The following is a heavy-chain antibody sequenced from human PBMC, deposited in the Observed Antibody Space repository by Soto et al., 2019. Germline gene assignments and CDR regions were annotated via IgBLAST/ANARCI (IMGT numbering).Heavy chain of an antibody. J-gene: IGHJ5*02. CDR2: IFYSGNT. V-gene: IGHV4-39*01. Sequence: QLQLQESGPGLVKPSETLSLTCTVSGGSLSSSSYYWGWIRQPPGKGLEWIGNIFYSGNTYYNLSLKSRATISVDTSKNQFSLKLSSEAAADTAVYNFALHQYTGPAATGRFDPWGQGTLVTVSS. CDR1: GGSLSSSSYY. D-gene: IGHD2-15*01. CDR3: ALHQYTGPAATGRFDP.